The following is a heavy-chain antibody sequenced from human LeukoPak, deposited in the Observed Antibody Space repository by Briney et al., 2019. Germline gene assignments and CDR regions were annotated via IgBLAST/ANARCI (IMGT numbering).Heavy chain of an antibody. J-gene: IGHJ5*02. Sequence: GASVKVSCKASGYTFTSYDINWVRQATGQGLEWMGWMNPNSGNTGYAQKFQGRVTMTRNTSISTAYMELSSLRSEDTAVYYCARDGYGHYDSSGYYPPRVGWFDPWGQGTLVTVSS. V-gene: IGHV1-8*01. CDR3: ARDGYGHYDSSGYYPPRVGWFDP. CDR1: GYTFTSYD. D-gene: IGHD3-22*01. CDR2: MNPNSGNT.